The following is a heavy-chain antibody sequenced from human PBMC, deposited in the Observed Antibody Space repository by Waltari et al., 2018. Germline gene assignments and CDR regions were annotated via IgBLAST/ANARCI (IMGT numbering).Heavy chain of an antibody. CDR2: INHDGYT. Sequence: QVQLHQWGARPLTPSETLSPPCPVSGGSFSGYYWGWIRQPPGRGLEWMGEINHDGYTNYNPSLMSRVTISRETSKDQFYLRLTSLTAADTAVYYCAKSALWPTGVIDCWGQGTPVTVSS. CDR1: GGSFSGYY. J-gene: IGHJ4*02. CDR3: AKSALWPTGVIDC. V-gene: IGHV4-34*01. D-gene: IGHD3-10*01.